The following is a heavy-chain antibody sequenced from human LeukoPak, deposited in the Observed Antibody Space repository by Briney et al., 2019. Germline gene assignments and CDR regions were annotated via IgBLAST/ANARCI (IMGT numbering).Heavy chain of an antibody. CDR2: TFYRSKWSD. D-gene: IGHD5-18*01. CDR1: GDSVFSNSVA. CDR3: ARGNGHIHGQYYFDY. J-gene: IGHJ4*02. Sequence: SQTLSLTCAISGDSVFSNSVAWNWIRQSPSRGLEWLGRTFYRSKWSDEYAVFVKGRIAINPDTSKNQFSLQLNSVTPEDTAVYYCARGNGHIHGQYYFDYWGQGSLVTVSS. V-gene: IGHV6-1*01.